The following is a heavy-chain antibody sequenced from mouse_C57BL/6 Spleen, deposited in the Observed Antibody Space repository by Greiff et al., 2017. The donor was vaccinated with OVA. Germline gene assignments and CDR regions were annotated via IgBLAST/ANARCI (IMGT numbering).Heavy chain of an antibody. V-gene: IGHV2-2*01. CDR3: ARKGFDD. Sequence: QVQLQQSGPGLVQPSQSLSLTCTVSGFSLTSYGVHWVRQSPGKGLEWLGVIWSGGSTDYNAAFISRLSISKDNSKSHVFFKMNSLQADDTAIYYCARKGFDDWGQGTTLTVSS. J-gene: IGHJ2*01. CDR1: GFSLTSYG. CDR2: IWSGGST.